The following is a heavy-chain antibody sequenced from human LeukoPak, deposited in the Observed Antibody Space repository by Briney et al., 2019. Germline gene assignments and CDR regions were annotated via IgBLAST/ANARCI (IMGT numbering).Heavy chain of an antibody. V-gene: IGHV3-23*01. D-gene: IGHD4-17*01. Sequence: GGSLRLSCAASGFTFSSYAMSWVRQAPGKGLEWVSAISGSGGSPYYADSVKGRFTISRDNSKSTRYLQMNSLRAEDTAVYYCANAYGDYEGAFDIWGQGTMVTVSS. CDR3: ANAYGDYEGAFDI. J-gene: IGHJ3*02. CDR2: ISGSGGSP. CDR1: GFTFSSYA.